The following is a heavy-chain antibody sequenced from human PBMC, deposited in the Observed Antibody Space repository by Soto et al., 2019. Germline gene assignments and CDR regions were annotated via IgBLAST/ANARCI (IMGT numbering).Heavy chain of an antibody. CDR2: ISSSSSYI. D-gene: IGHD1-7*01. Sequence: PGGSLRLSCAASGFTFSSYSMNWVRQAPGKGLEWVSSISSSSSYIYYADSVKGRFTISVDTSKNQFSLKLSSVTAADTAVYYCARVGVGTRGGYYYYYGMDVWGQGTTVTVSS. V-gene: IGHV3-21*01. CDR3: ARVGVGTRGGYYYYYGMDV. CDR1: GFTFSSYS. J-gene: IGHJ6*02.